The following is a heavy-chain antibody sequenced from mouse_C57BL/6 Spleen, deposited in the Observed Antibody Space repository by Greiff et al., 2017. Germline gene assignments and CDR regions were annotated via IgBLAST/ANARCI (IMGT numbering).Heavy chain of an antibody. V-gene: IGHV14-3*01. Sequence: VQLQQSVAELVRPGASVKLSCTASGFNFKNTYMHWVKQRPEQGLEWIGRIDPANGNTKYAPKFQGKATITADTSSNTAYLQLSSLTSEDTAIYYCAREGVGPYAMDYWGPGTSVTVSS. CDR3: AREGVGPYAMDY. D-gene: IGHD1-1*02. J-gene: IGHJ4*01. CDR2: IDPANGNT. CDR1: GFNFKNTY.